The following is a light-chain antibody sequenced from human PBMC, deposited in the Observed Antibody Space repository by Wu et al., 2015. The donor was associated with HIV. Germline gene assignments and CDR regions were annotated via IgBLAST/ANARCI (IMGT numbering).Light chain of an antibody. CDR2: GAS. V-gene: IGKV3-20*01. Sequence: EIVLTQSPGALSLSPGQRATLSCRASQSVGSTYLAWFQHKAGQAPRLLIYGASNRASGIPDRFSGSGSGTDSTLTISRLEPEDFAVYYCQQYGRSPFTFGQGTKLEIK. CDR3: QQYGRSPFT. CDR1: QSVGSTY. J-gene: IGKJ2*01.